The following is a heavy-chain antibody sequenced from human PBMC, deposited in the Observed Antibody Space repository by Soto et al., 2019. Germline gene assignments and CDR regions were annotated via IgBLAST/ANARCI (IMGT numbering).Heavy chain of an antibody. Sequence: QVQLVQSGAEVKKPGASVKVSCKASGYTLTTYGISWVRQAPGQGLEWMGWISPYSGNVNYAQNVQGRVTMTTDTSTSTAYMELRSLRSDDTAVYFCARASSAIYRLYYFEYWGQGTLVTVAS. CDR1: GYTLTTYG. J-gene: IGHJ4*02. CDR2: ISPYSGNV. D-gene: IGHD3-22*01. CDR3: ARASSAIYRLYYFEY. V-gene: IGHV1-18*01.